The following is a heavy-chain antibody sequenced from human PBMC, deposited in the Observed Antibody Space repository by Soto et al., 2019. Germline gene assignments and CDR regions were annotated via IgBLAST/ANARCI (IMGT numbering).Heavy chain of an antibody. CDR2: IYSGGST. CDR1: GFTVSSNY. Sequence: GGSLRLSCAASGFTVSSNYMSWVRQAPGKGLEWVSVIYSGGSTYYADSVKGRFTISRDNSKNTLYLQMNSLRAEDTAVYYCARDVGPRTRISFWGQGTMVTVSS. CDR3: ARDVGPRTRISF. J-gene: IGHJ3*01. V-gene: IGHV3-66*01. D-gene: IGHD1-26*01.